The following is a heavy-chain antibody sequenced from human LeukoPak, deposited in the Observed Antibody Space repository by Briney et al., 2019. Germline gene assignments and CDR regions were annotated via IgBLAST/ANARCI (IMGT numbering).Heavy chain of an antibody. Sequence: ASVKVSCKASGYTLRNYDISWVRQAPGQGLEWMGWINPNSGGTNYAQKFQGRVTMTRDTSISTAYMELSRLRSDDTAVYYCARDFGVRGAPRAFDYWGQGTLVTVSS. D-gene: IGHD3-10*01. CDR3: ARDFGVRGAPRAFDY. CDR2: INPNSGGT. V-gene: IGHV1-2*02. J-gene: IGHJ4*02. CDR1: GYTLRNYD.